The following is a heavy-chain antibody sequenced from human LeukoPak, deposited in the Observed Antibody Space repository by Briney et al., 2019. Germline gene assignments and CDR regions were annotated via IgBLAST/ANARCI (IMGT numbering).Heavy chain of an antibody. CDR2: ISWNSGSI. CDR1: GFTFDDYA. Sequence: GGSLRLSCAASGFTFDDYAMHWVRQAPGKGLEWVSGISWNSGSIGYADSVKGRFTISRDNAKNSLYLQMNSLGAEDTALYYCAKGKGYSYGYSLDYWGQGTLVTVSS. CDR3: AKGKGYSYGYSLDY. V-gene: IGHV3-9*01. D-gene: IGHD5-18*01. J-gene: IGHJ4*02.